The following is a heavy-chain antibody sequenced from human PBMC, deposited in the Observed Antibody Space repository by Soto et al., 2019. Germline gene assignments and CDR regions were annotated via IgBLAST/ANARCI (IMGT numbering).Heavy chain of an antibody. V-gene: IGHV4-30-2*01. D-gene: IGHD3-10*01. CDR3: ARVGAHAYSGSGTYHFCYGMDV. CDR1: GGSISSGGYS. J-gene: IGHJ6*02. Sequence: SETLSLTCAVSGGSISSGGYSWSWIRQPPGKGLEWIGYIYHSGSTYYNPSLKSRVTISVDRSKNQFSLKLSSVTAADTAVYYCARVGAHAYSGSGTYHFCYGMDVWGQGTTVTVSS. CDR2: IYHSGST.